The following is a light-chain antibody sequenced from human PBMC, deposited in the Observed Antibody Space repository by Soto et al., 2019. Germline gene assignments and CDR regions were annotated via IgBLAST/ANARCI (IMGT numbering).Light chain of an antibody. J-gene: IGLJ1*01. V-gene: IGLV2-8*01. Sequence: QSALTQPPSASGFPGQSVTISCTGTSSDVGYYDYVSWYQQHPGKAPKLVIYEVTKRPSGVPDRVSASKSGNTASLTVSGLRAEDEADYYCNSYTSSSTYVFGTGTKVTVL. CDR1: SSDVGYYDY. CDR2: EVT. CDR3: NSYTSSSTYV.